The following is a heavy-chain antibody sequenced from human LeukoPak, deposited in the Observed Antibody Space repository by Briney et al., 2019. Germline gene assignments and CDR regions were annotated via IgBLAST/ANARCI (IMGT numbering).Heavy chain of an antibody. CDR3: ARDGHRRYHYDSSGREDAFDI. CDR1: GYTFTSYG. Sequence: ASVKVSCKASGYTFTSYGISWVRQAPGQGLEWMGWISAYNGNTNYAQKLQGRVTMTTDTPTSTAYMELRSLRSDDTAVYYCARDGHRRYHYDSSGREDAFDIWGQGTMVTVSS. V-gene: IGHV1-18*01. D-gene: IGHD3-22*01. CDR2: ISAYNGNT. J-gene: IGHJ3*02.